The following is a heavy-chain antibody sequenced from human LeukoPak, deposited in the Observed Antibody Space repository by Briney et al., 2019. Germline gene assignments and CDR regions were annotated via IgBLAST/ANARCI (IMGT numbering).Heavy chain of an antibody. CDR3: ANTGGSYFPGDYYYMDV. J-gene: IGHJ6*03. CDR1: GFTVSSND. CDR2: ISGSGGST. Sequence: GGSLRLSCAASGFTVSSNDMSWVRQAPGKGLEWVSAISGSGGSTYYADSVKGRFTISRDNSKNTLYLQMNSLRAEDTAVYYCANTGGSYFPGDYYYMDVWGKGTTVTISS. V-gene: IGHV3-23*01. D-gene: IGHD1-26*01.